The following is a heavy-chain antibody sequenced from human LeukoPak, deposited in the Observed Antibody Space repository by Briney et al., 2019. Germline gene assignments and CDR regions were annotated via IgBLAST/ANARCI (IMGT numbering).Heavy chain of an antibody. D-gene: IGHD1-26*01. CDR2: ISSSSSYI. CDR3: ARGPRSGSYYGGKYFDY. J-gene: IGHJ4*02. CDR1: GFTFSSYS. Sequence: GGSLRLSCAASGFTFSSYSMNWVRQAPGKGLEWVSSISSSSSYIYYADSVKGRFTISRDNAKNSLYLQMNSLRAEDTAVYYCARGPRSGSYYGGKYFDYWGQGTLVTVSS. V-gene: IGHV3-21*01.